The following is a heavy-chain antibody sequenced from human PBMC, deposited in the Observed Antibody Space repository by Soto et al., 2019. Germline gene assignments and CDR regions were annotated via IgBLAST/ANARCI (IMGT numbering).Heavy chain of an antibody. CDR1: GFTFSRYG. V-gene: IGHV3-33*01. D-gene: IGHD4-17*01. Sequence: QVQLVESGGGVVQPGRSLRLSCVASGFTFSRYGMHWVRQAPGKGLEWVAVIWNDGSKQVYDDSVKGRFTISRDNSKNTLYLEIDSPTDEHTSVYYCAIDTDYDVNAIDLWGQGTLVTVSA. CDR3: AIDTDYDVNAIDL. J-gene: IGHJ5*02. CDR2: IWNDGSKQ.